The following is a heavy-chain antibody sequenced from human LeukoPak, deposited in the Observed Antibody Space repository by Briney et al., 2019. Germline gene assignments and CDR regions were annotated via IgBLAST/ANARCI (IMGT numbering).Heavy chain of an antibody. J-gene: IGHJ6*02. Sequence: SETLSLTCAVNGGSFSGYYWSWIRQPPGKGLEWIGEINQGGRMYHNPSLKSRVTISADTSKKYFSLTLSSVTAADTAVYYCARGSHSARMNVWGQGTTVTVSS. D-gene: IGHD6-13*01. CDR1: GGSFSGYY. CDR3: ARGSHSARMNV. V-gene: IGHV4-34*01. CDR2: INQGGRM.